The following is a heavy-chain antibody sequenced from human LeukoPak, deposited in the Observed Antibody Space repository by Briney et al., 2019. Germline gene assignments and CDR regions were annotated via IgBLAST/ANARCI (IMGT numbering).Heavy chain of an antibody. CDR1: GGSISSYY. CDR2: IYYSGST. J-gene: IGHJ5*02. Sequence: SETLSLTCTVSGGSISSYYWSWIRQPPGKGLEWIGYIYYSGSTNYNPSLKSRVTISVDTSKNQFSLKLSSVTAADTAVYYCARGLGTSGWYYSGFDPWGQGTLVTVSS. CDR3: ARGLGTSGWYYSGFDP. V-gene: IGHV4-59*08. D-gene: IGHD6-19*01.